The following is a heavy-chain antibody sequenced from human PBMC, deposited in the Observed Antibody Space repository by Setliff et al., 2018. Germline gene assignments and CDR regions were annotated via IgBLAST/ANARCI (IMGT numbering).Heavy chain of an antibody. CDR3: ARGNYYDSSGYSVDY. CDR1: GGTFSSYA. J-gene: IGHJ4*02. V-gene: IGHV1-69*05. CDR2: IIPIFGTA. D-gene: IGHD3-22*01. Sequence: SVKVSCKASGGTFSSYAISWVRQAPGQGLEWMGGIIPIFGTANYAQKFQGRVTITTDESTSTACMELSSLRSEDTAVYYCARGNYYDSSGYSVDYWGQGTLVTVSS.